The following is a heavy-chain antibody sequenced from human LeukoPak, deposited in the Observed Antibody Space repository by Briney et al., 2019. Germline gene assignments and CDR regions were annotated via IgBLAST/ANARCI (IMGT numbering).Heavy chain of an antibody. CDR1: GFTFDDYG. CDR3: ARGSEDYDSSGYYYDLGDY. J-gene: IGHJ4*02. D-gene: IGHD3-22*01. CDR2: ISSSSSYI. Sequence: GGSLRLSCAASGFTFDDYGLSWVRQVPGKGLEWVSSISSSSSYIYYADSVKGRFTISRDNAENSLYLQMNSLRAEDTAVYYCARGSEDYDSSGYYYDLGDYWGQGALVTVSS. V-gene: IGHV3-21*01.